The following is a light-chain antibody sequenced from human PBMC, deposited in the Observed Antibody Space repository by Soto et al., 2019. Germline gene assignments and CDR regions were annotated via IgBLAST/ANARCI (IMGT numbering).Light chain of an antibody. Sequence: EIVMTQSPATLSVSPGERATLSCRASQSVSSNLAWYQQKPGQAPSLLIYGASTRATCIPARFSGSGSGTEFTLTISSLQSEDVAVYYCQQYNDWPPNTFGQGTRLEIK. J-gene: IGKJ5*01. V-gene: IGKV3-15*01. CDR3: QQYNDWPPNT. CDR2: GAS. CDR1: QSVSSN.